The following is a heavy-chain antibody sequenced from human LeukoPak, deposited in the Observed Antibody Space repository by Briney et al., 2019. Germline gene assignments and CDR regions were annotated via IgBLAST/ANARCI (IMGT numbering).Heavy chain of an antibody. CDR2: IDRDGART. D-gene: IGHD2-2*01. V-gene: IGHV3-74*01. CDR3: ARVPAKKFERVYMDV. J-gene: IGHJ6*04. CDR1: GFTLSGLW. Sequence: GGSLRLSCAASGFTLSGLWMHWVRQVPGQGPVWVSRIDRDGARTTYADAVKGRFTVSRDNTKNSLSLQMNSLRVENTSVYYCARVPAKKFERVYMDVWGRGTTVTVSS.